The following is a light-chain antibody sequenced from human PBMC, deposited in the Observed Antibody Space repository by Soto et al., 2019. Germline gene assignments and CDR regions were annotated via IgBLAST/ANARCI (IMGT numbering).Light chain of an antibody. CDR3: CSYAGSYTWV. Sequence: QSALTQPRSVSGSPGQSVTISCTGTSSNVGDYDYVSWYQQHPGKAPKLMIYDVIKRPSGVPDRFSGSKSGNTASLTISGLQAEDEADFSCCSYAGSYTWVFGGGTKVTVL. J-gene: IGLJ3*02. CDR2: DVI. CDR1: SSNVGDYDY. V-gene: IGLV2-11*01.